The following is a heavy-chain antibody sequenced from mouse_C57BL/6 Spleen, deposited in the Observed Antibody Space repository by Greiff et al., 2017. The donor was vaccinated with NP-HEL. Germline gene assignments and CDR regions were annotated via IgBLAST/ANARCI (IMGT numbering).Heavy chain of an antibody. V-gene: IGHV1-53*01. D-gene: IGHD2-1*01. CDR1: GYTFTSYW. CDR2: INPSNGGT. J-gene: IGHJ2*01. Sequence: QVQLQQPGTELVKPGASVKLSCKASGYTFTSYWMHWVKQRPGQGLEWIGNINPSNGGTNYNEKFKSKATLTVDKSSSTAYMQLSSLTSEDSAVYYCAREGIYYGNYVGYFDYWGQGTTLTVSS. CDR3: AREGIYYGNYVGYFDY.